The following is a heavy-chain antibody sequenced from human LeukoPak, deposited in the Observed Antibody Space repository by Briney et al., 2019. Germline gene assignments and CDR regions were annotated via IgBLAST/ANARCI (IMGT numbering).Heavy chain of an antibody. CDR1: GGSISSGSYY. V-gene: IGHV4-61*02. Sequence: SQTLSLTCTVSGGSISSGSYYWSWIRQPAGKGLEGIGRIYTSGSTNYNPSLKSRVTISVDTSKNQFSLKLSSVTAADTAVYYCAREDSGWFAWFDPWGQGTLVTVSS. CDR2: IYTSGST. D-gene: IGHD6-19*01. J-gene: IGHJ5*02. CDR3: AREDSGWFAWFDP.